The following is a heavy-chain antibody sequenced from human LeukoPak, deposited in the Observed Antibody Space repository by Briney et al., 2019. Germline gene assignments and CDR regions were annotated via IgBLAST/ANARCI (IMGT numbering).Heavy chain of an antibody. CDR1: GFTFKTYA. Sequence: GGSLRLSCAASGFTFKTYAMSWVRQAPGKGLEWVSAISGSGGSTYYADSVKGRFTISRDNSKSTLFLQMNSLRAEDTAVYYCAKRRTQGIAVAGTFDYWGQGTLVTVSS. V-gene: IGHV3-23*01. CDR3: AKRRTQGIAVAGTFDY. D-gene: IGHD6-19*01. CDR2: ISGSGGST. J-gene: IGHJ4*02.